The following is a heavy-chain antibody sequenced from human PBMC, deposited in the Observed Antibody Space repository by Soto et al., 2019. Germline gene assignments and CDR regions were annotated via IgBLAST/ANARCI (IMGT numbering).Heavy chain of an antibody. D-gene: IGHD3-10*01. J-gene: IGHJ5*02. CDR2: IYHSGSA. V-gene: IGHV4-38-2*01. CDR1: GYSISTDFY. Sequence: SETLSLTCAVSGYSISTDFYWGWIRQPPGKGLEWIGNIYHSGSAYYNPSLKSRVIISIDTSKNQFSLKLSSVTAADTAVYYCARSNYYGSGNYYFNWFDPWGQGTPVPVSS. CDR3: ARSNYYGSGNYYFNWFDP.